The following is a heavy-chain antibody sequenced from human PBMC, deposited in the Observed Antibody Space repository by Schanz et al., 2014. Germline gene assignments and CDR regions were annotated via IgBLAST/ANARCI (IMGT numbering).Heavy chain of an antibody. CDR3: ATETYSSSWCFDY. CDR2: ISRSSSTI. V-gene: IGHV3-48*02. Sequence: VQLVESGGGVVRPGRSLRLSCAASGITFSDYAMSWVRQAPGKGLEWVSYISRSSSTIYYTDSVKGRFTISRDNAKNSVFLQMNGLRDEDTAVYYCATETYSSSWCFDYWGQGTLVTVSS. D-gene: IGHD6-13*01. CDR1: GITFSDYA. J-gene: IGHJ4*02.